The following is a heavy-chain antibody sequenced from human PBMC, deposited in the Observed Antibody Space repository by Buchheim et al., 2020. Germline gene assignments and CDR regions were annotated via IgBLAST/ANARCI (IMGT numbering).Heavy chain of an antibody. CDR1: GGSISSGDYY. CDR3: ARDKYYDFWSGYYTGYGMDV. J-gene: IGHJ6*02. CDR2: IYYSGST. Sequence: QVQLQESGPGLVKPSQTLSLTCTVSGGSISSGDYYWSWIRQPPGKGLEWIGYIYYSGSTYYNPSLKSRVTISVDTSKNQFPLKLSSVTAADTAVYYCARDKYYDFWSGYYTGYGMDVWGQGTT. D-gene: IGHD3-3*01. V-gene: IGHV4-30-4*01.